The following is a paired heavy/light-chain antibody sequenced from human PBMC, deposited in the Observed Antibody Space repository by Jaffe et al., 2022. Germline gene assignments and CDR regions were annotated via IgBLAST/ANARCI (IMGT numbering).Heavy chain of an antibody. Sequence: QVQLVQSGAEVKKPGSSVRISCKASGDTFSRYAIDWVRQATGQGLEWMGGIIPIFGTAKYAQKFQGRVTMTTDESTTTAYMELSSLRSEDTAVYYCARGYSYDSSGFYYFYWGQGTLVTVSS. D-gene: IGHD3-22*01. CDR3: ARGYSYDSSGFYYFY. V-gene: IGHV1-69*05. CDR1: GDTFSRYA. J-gene: IGHJ4*02. CDR2: IIPIFGTA.
Light chain of an antibody. CDR1: HSVSSSY. CDR2: GAS. J-gene: IGKJ2*01. CDR3: QQYGSSPYT. Sequence: EIVLTQSPGTLSLSPGERATLSCRVSHSVSSSYLAWYQQKPGQGPRLLIYGASSRATGIPDRFSGSGSGTDFTLTISRLEPEDFAVYYCQQYGSSPYTFGQGTKVEIK. V-gene: IGKV3-20*01.